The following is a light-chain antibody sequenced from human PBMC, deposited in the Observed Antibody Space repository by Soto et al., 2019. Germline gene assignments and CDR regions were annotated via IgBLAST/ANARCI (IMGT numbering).Light chain of an antibody. V-gene: IGLV1-40*01. CDR3: QSYDSSLSAL. Sequence: QSVLTQPPSVSGAPGQRATISCTGSISNIGAGYDVHWYQQLPGTAPKLLIYGNSNRPSGVPDRFSGSKSGTSASLAITGLQAEDEADYYCQSYDSSLSALFGGGTKLTVL. CDR2: GNS. CDR1: ISNIGAGYD. J-gene: IGLJ3*02.